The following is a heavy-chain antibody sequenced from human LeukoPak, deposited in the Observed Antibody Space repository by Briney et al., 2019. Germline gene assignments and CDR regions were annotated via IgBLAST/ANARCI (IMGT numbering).Heavy chain of an antibody. Sequence: SVKVSCKASGGTFSSYAISWVRQAPGQGLEWMGGIIPIFGTANYAQKFQGRVTMTRDMSTSTVYMELSSLRSEDTAVYYCARDLAADGRVPDYWGQGTLVTVSS. V-gene: IGHV1-69*05. CDR1: GGTFSSYA. D-gene: IGHD6-13*01. J-gene: IGHJ4*02. CDR2: IIPIFGTA. CDR3: ARDLAADGRVPDY.